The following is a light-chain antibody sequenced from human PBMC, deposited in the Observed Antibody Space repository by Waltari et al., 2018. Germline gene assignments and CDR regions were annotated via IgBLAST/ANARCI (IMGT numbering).Light chain of an antibody. CDR2: ATS. CDR3: QQSYRTPPLT. Sequence: DIQMTQSPSSLSASVGNRVTTTSRASQSISGYLNWYQQKPGKAPKVLIYATSSLQSGVPSRFSGSGSGTDFTLTISSLQPEDFATYYCQQSYRTPPLTFGGGTKVEIK. J-gene: IGKJ4*01. CDR1: QSISGY. V-gene: IGKV1-39*01.